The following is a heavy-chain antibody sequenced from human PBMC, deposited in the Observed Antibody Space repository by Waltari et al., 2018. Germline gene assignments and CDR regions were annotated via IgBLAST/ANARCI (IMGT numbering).Heavy chain of an antibody. J-gene: IGHJ3*02. CDR1: GGTFSSYA. Sequence: QVQLVQSGAEVKKPGSSVKVSCKASGGTFSSYAISWVRQAPGQGLEWMGGIIPIFGTANYAQKFQGRVTITADESTSTAYMELSSLRSEDTAVYYCARERRAYCGGDCFDAFDIWGQGTMVTVSS. V-gene: IGHV1-69*01. D-gene: IGHD2-21*02. CDR3: ARERRAYCGGDCFDAFDI. CDR2: IIPIFGTA.